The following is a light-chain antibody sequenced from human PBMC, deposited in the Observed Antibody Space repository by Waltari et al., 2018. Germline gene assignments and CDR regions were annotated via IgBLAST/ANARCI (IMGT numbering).Light chain of an antibody. J-gene: IGLJ3*02. CDR3: AAWDSSLSGWA. V-gene: IGLV1-51*02. CDR2: EVY. Sequence: QSVLTQPPSMSATPGQRVTITCSGSSSNIGSNYVSCYQQLPGTAPKLLLYEVYRRPPGIPDPFSGSKSGTSATLDITGLQTGDEADYYCAAWDSSLSGWAFGGGTKLPVL. CDR1: SSNIGSNY.